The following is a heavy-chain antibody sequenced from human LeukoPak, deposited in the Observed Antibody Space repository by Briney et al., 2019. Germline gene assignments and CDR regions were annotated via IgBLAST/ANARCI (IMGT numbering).Heavy chain of an antibody. D-gene: IGHD4/OR15-4a*01. J-gene: IGHJ4*02. Sequence: GGSLRLSCAASGFSFSNYEMNWVRQTPGKGLEWVSAISGSGGTTHYSDSVKGRFTISRDNSKNTLYLQMNSLRAEDTAVYYCARRAGAYSHPYDYWGQGTLVTVSS. CDR1: GFSFSNYE. CDR3: ARRAGAYSHPYDY. V-gene: IGHV3-23*01. CDR2: ISGSGGTT.